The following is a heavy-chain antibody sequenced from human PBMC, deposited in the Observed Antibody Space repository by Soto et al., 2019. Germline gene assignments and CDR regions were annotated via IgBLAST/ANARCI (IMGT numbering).Heavy chain of an antibody. D-gene: IGHD4-4*01. V-gene: IGHV3-23*01. CDR2: IDSTGDRS. J-gene: IGHJ6*04. Sequence: GGSLRLSCAASGFTFSSYAMNWVRQAPGKGLEWVSAIDSTGDRSLHEDSVKGRFTVSRDASKNTLYLQMNSLRVDDTAIYFCAREIDSNYDGMDVWGKGTTVNV. CDR3: AREIDSNYDGMDV. CDR1: GFTFSSYA.